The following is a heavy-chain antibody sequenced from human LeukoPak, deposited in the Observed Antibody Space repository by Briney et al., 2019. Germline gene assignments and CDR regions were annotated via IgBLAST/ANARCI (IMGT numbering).Heavy chain of an antibody. CDR1: GFTFSSYS. J-gene: IGHJ4*02. Sequence: GGSLRLSCAASGFTFSSYSMNWVRQAPGKGLEWASPISSSSSYIYYADSVKGRFTISRDNAKNSLYLQMNSLRAEDTAVYYCARDHEEGDYIPAVIFDYWGQGTLVTVSS. CDR2: ISSSSSYI. CDR3: ARDHEEGDYIPAVIFDY. V-gene: IGHV3-21*01. D-gene: IGHD4-17*01.